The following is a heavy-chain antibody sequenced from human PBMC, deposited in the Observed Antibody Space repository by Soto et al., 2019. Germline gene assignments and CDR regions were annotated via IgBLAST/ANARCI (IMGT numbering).Heavy chain of an antibody. CDR1: GYTFTGYY. V-gene: IGHV1-2*02. CDR3: ARDRFLEWLLPDYYYGMDV. CDR2: INPNSGGT. J-gene: IGHJ6*02. Sequence: GASVKVSCKASGYTFTGYYMHWVRQAPGQGLEWMGWINPNSGGTNYAQKFQGRVTMTRDTSISTAYMALSRLRSDDTAVYYCARDRFLEWLLPDYYYGMDVWGQGTTVTVS. D-gene: IGHD3-3*01.